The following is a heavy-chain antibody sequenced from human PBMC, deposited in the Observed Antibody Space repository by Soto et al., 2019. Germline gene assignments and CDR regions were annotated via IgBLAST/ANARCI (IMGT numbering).Heavy chain of an antibody. V-gene: IGHV3-30*03. CDR3: ARSPYSVSYLAYFDY. CDR1: GLTFSSYG. J-gene: IGHJ4*02. D-gene: IGHD1-26*01. CDR2: ISYDGSNK. Sequence: QVQLVESGGGVVQPGRSLRLSCAASGLTFSSYGMHWVRQAPGKGLEWVAVISYDGSNKHYADSVKGRFTISRDNPKNPLYLPMNCLRAEDTAVYYCARSPYSVSYLAYFDYSGPGTLVTVTS.